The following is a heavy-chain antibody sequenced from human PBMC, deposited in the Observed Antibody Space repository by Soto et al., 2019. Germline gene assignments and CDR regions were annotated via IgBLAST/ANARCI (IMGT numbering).Heavy chain of an antibody. CDR1: RFTFSTYA. D-gene: IGHD6-19*01. CDR2: ISVSGDNT. J-gene: IGHJ4*02. CDR3: VKDRSTSDWYGYFDY. Sequence: EVQLLESGGGLVQPGGSLRLSCAASRFTFSTYAMSWVRQAPGKGLEWVSAISVSGDNTYYADSVKGRFTISRDNSKNTLYLQMNSLRAEDTALNYCVKDRSTSDWYGYFDYWGLGTLVTVSS. V-gene: IGHV3-23*01.